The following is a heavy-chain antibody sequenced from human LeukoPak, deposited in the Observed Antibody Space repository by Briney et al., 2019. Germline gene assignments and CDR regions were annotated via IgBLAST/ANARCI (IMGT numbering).Heavy chain of an antibody. CDR3: ARPSTLIRGFAPYGMDV. CDR1: GYSFTSYW. V-gene: IGHV5-10-1*01. D-gene: IGHD3-10*01. J-gene: IGHJ6*02. Sequence: GESLKISCKGSGYSFTSYWIGWVRQMPGKGLEWMGRIDPSDSYTNYSPSFQGHVTISADKSISTAYLQWSSLKASDTAMYYCARPSTLIRGFAPYGMDVWGQGTTVTVSS. CDR2: IDPSDSYT.